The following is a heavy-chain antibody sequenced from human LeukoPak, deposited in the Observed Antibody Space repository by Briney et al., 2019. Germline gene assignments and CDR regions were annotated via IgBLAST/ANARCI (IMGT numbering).Heavy chain of an antibody. CDR1: GGSISSYY. D-gene: IGHD4-23*01. V-gene: IGHV4-59*01. Sequence: PSETLSLTCTVSGGSISSYYWSWIRQPPGKGLEWIGYIYYSGSTNYNPPLKSRVTISVDTSKNQFSLKLSSVTAADTAVYYCARGYGGNSYHYYGMDVWGQGTTVTVSS. CDR3: ARGYGGNSYHYYGMDV. J-gene: IGHJ6*02. CDR2: IYYSGST.